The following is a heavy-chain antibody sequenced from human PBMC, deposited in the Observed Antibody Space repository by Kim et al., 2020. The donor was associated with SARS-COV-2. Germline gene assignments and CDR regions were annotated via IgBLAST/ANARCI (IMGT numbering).Heavy chain of an antibody. CDR2: INHSGST. CDR3: ARSTAMVTGGKRLSWFDP. D-gene: IGHD5-18*01. V-gene: IGHV4-34*01. J-gene: IGHJ5*02. Sequence: SETLSLTCAVYGGSFSGYYWSWIRQPPGKGLEWIGEINHSGSTNYNPSLKSRVTISVDTSKNQFSLKLSSVTAADTAVYYCARSTAMVTGGKRLSWFDPWGQEPWSPSPQ. CDR1: GGSFSGYY.